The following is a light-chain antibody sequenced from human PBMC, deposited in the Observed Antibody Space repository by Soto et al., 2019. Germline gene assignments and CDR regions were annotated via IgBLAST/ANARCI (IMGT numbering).Light chain of an antibody. CDR3: QQYYSIPT. J-gene: IGKJ1*01. Sequence: DIQMTQSPSSLSASVGDRVTITCRASQSISIYLNWYQQKLGRAPKLLIYAASSLQSGVPTRFSGSGSGTDFTLSINSLQPEDFATYYCQQYYSIPTFGQGTKVEIK. CDR2: AAS. V-gene: IGKV1-39*01. CDR1: QSISIY.